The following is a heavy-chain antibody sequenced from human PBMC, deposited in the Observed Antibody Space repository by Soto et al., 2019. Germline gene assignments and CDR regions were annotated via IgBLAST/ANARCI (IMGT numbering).Heavy chain of an antibody. V-gene: IGHV3-74*01. CDR1: GFTFSSYW. CDR3: VRTSLVVAAATREDY. J-gene: IGHJ4*02. CDR2: INSDGSST. Sequence: EVQLVESGGGLVQPGGSLRLSCAASGFTFSSYWRHWVRQAPGKGLVWVSRINSDGSSTSYADSVKGRFTISRDNAKNTLYLQMNSRRAEDTAVYYCVRTSLVVAAATREDYWGQGTLVTVSS. D-gene: IGHD2-15*01.